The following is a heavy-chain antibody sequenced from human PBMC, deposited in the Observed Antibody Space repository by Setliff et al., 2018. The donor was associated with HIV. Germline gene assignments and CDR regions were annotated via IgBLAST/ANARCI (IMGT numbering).Heavy chain of an antibody. CDR2: IYHSGST. Sequence: SETLSLTCAVSGGSISSGGYSWSWIRQPPGKGLEWIGYIYHSGSTYYNPSLKGRVTISIDRSKNQFSLKLSSVTAADTAVYYCARSTYYYGSGKGSGWFDPWGQGTLVTVSS. D-gene: IGHD3-10*01. V-gene: IGHV4-30-2*01. CDR3: ARSTYYYGSGKGSGWFDP. CDR1: GGSISSGGYS. J-gene: IGHJ5*02.